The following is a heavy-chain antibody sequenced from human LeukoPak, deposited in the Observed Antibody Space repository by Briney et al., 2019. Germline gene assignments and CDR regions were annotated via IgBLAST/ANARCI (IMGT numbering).Heavy chain of an antibody. D-gene: IGHD2-8*01. Sequence: GGSLRLSCAASGFTFSSYAMSWVRQAPGKGLEWVSAISGSGGSTYYADSVKGRFTISRDSSKNTLYPQLNSLRAEDTAVYYCAKDQLGYCTNGLCYTKESPFDVWGQGTMVTVSS. CDR1: GFTFSSYA. V-gene: IGHV3-23*01. CDR3: AKDQLGYCTNGLCYTKESPFDV. CDR2: ISGSGGST. J-gene: IGHJ3*01.